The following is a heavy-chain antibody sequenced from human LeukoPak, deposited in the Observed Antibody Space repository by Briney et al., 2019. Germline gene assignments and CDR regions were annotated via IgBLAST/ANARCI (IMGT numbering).Heavy chain of an antibody. CDR2: ISSNGGST. J-gene: IGHJ3*02. CDR3: AKDLWDYGEPDYNNNAFDI. Sequence: GGSLRLSCAASGFTFSSYAMHWVRQAPGKGLEYVSAISSNGGSTYYANSVKGRFTISRDNSKNTLYLQMGSLRAEDTAVYYCAKDLWDYGEPDYNNNAFDIWGQGTMVTVSS. V-gene: IGHV3-64*01. D-gene: IGHD4-17*01. CDR1: GFTFSSYA.